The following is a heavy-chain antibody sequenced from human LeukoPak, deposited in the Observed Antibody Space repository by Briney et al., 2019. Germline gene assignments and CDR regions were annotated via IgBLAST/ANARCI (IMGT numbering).Heavy chain of an antibody. CDR3: ARTEGYDYVWGSYHY. CDR1: GFTFSSYA. Sequence: GGSLRLSCAASGFTFSSYAMHWVRQAPVKGLEWVAVISYDGSNKYYADSVKGRFTISRDNSKNTLYLQMNSLRAEDTAVYYCARTEGYDYVWGSYHYWVQGTLVTVSS. D-gene: IGHD3-16*02. CDR2: ISYDGSNK. V-gene: IGHV3-30-3*01. J-gene: IGHJ4*02.